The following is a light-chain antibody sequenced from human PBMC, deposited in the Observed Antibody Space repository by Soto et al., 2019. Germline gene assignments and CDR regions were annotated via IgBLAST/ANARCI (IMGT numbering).Light chain of an antibody. CDR3: SSYTTSNTRQIV. CDR2: DVS. CDR1: SSDVGGYNY. J-gene: IGLJ1*01. V-gene: IGLV2-14*01. Sequence: QSALTQPASVSASPGQSITISCTGNSSDVGGYNYVSWYQQHPGKAPKFMIYDVSNRPSGVSNRFSGSKSGNTASLTISGLQAEDEADYYCSSYTTSNTRQIVFGTGTKVTVL.